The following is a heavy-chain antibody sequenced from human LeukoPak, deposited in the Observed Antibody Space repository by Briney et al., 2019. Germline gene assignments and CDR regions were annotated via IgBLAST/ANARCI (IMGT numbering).Heavy chain of an antibody. Sequence: SETLSLTCAVCGGSFSGYYWSWIRQPPGKGLEWIGEINHGGSTNYSPSLKSRLTISVDTSKNQFSLKLSSLTAADRAVYYCARAHDGGNSRGLVDYWGQGTLVTVSS. V-gene: IGHV4-34*01. CDR2: INHGGST. D-gene: IGHD4-23*01. CDR3: ARAHDGGNSRGLVDY. J-gene: IGHJ4*02. CDR1: GGSFSGYY.